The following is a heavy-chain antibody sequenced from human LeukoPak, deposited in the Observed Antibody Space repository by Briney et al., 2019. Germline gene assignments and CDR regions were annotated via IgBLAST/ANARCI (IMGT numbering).Heavy chain of an antibody. D-gene: IGHD1-26*01. J-gene: IGHJ4*02. CDR3: ARDRINSGSYQRGGENYFDY. V-gene: IGHV1-69*04. CDR2: IIPILGIA. CDR1: GGTFSSYA. Sequence: SVKVSCKASGGTFSSYAISWVRQAPGQGLEWMGRIIPILGIANYAQKFQGRVTITADKSTSTAYMELSSLRSEDTAVYYCARDRINSGSYQRGGENYFDYWGQGTLVTVSS.